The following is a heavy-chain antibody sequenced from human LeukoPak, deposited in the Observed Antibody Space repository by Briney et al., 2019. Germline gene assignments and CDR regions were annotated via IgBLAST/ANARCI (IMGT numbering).Heavy chain of an antibody. D-gene: IGHD5-18*01. CDR3: ARVNVDTAMVVIDY. V-gene: IGHV4-61*08. CDR1: GGSISSGGYY. Sequence: SETLSLTCTVSGGSISSGGYYWSWIRQPPGKGLEWIGEINHSGSTNYNPSLKSRVTISVDTSKNQFSLKLSSVTAADTAVYYCARVNVDTAMVVIDYWGQGTLVTVSS. J-gene: IGHJ4*02. CDR2: INHSGST.